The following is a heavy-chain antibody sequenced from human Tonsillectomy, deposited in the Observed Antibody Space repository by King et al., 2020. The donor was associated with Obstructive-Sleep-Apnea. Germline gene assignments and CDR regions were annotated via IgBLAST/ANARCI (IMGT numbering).Heavy chain of an antibody. CDR3: ARVGSMIRGVNGQKNYGMDV. J-gene: IGHJ6*02. V-gene: IGHV1-8*01. CDR2: MNPDSGNT. CDR1: GYTFTSYD. Sequence: QLVQSGAEVKKPGASVKVSCKASGYTFTSYDINWVRQATGQGHEWMGWMNPDSGNTGYAQKFQGRVTMTKNTSIRTAYMEMSSVRSEDTAVYYCARVGSMIRGVNGQKNYGMDVWGQGTTVTVSS. D-gene: IGHD3-10*01.